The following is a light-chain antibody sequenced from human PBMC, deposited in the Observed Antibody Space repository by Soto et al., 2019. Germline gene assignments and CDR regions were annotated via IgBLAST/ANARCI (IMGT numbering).Light chain of an antibody. CDR3: QQLNSYPIT. CDR2: AAS. J-gene: IGKJ5*01. CDR1: QTISSW. V-gene: IGKV1-9*01. Sequence: IQMTQSPSTLSASAGDRVTITCRASQTISSWLAWYQQKPGKAPKLLIYAASTLQSGVPSRFSGSGSGTEFTLTISSLQPEDFATYYCQQLNSYPITFGQGTRLEIK.